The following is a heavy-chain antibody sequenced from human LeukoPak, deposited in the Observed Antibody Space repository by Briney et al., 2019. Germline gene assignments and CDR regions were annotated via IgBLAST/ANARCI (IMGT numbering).Heavy chain of an antibody. J-gene: IGHJ4*02. CDR1: GFTFTSYW. Sequence: GGSLRLSCAASGFTFTSYWMSWVRQAPGKGLEWVANIKQDGSEKYYVDSVEGRFTISRDNAKNSLSLQMNSLRGEDTAAYYCVRALGSSSADYWGQGTLVTVSS. D-gene: IGHD6-6*01. V-gene: IGHV3-7*01. CDR2: IKQDGSEK. CDR3: VRALGSSSADY.